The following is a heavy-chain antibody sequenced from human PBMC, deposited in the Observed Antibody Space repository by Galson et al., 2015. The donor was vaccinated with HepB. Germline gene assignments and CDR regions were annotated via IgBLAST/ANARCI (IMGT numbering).Heavy chain of an antibody. V-gene: IGHV1-3*01. CDR1: GYTFTTYA. Sequence: SVKVSCKASGYTFTTYAMHWVRQAPGQRLEWMGWINGGNGNTKNSQRFQDRVTITRDTSASTAYMELSSLRSEDTAVYYCARGVGGAAAGNYYYYGMDVWGQGTTVTVSS. J-gene: IGHJ6*02. D-gene: IGHD6-13*01. CDR2: INGGNGNT. CDR3: ARGVGGAAAGNYYYYGMDV.